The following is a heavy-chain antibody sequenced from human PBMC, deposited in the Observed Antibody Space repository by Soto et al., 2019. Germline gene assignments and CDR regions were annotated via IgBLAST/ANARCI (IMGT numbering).Heavy chain of an antibody. V-gene: IGHV1-18*01. Sequence: ASVKVSCTASGNTFASHGFAWVRQAPGQGLEWMGWISGFNGQTNYALKFQGRVTLTTDASTSTAYMELRSLRSDDTAVYFCARVDPRGVAVVRDYWGQGTLVTVSS. J-gene: IGHJ4*02. CDR1: GNTFASHG. CDR3: ARVDPRGVAVVRDY. CDR2: ISGFNGQT. D-gene: IGHD3-10*01.